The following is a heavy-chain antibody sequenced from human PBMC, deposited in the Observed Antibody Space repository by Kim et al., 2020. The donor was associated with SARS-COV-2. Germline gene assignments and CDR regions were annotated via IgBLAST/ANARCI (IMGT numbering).Heavy chain of an antibody. V-gene: IGHV3-64D*09. D-gene: IGHD3-22*01. CDR1: GFIFNKYA. CDR3: VKGDLHDGSGYNYDGASFDV. J-gene: IGHJ4*02. Sequence: GGSLRLSCSASGFIFNKYAMHWVRQAPGKGLEYVSAITGNGGSTYYAESMLGRFVISRDNSQNTVYLQMSGLRVEDTAVYYCVKGDLHDGSGYNYDGASFDVWGQGTLVTVSS. CDR2: ITGNGGST.